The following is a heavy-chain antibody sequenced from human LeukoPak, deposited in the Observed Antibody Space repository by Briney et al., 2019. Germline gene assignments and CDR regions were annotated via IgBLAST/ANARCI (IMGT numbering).Heavy chain of an antibody. CDR2: IYTSGST. CDR3: ARDFGGSGYIDY. Sequence: PSETLSLTCTVSGGSISSYYWSWIRQPPGMGLEWIGYIYTSGSTNYNPSLKSRVTMSVDTSKNQFSLKLSSVTAADTAVYYCARDFGGSGYIDYWGQGTLVTVSS. J-gene: IGHJ4*02. D-gene: IGHD2-15*01. V-gene: IGHV4-4*08. CDR1: GGSISSYY.